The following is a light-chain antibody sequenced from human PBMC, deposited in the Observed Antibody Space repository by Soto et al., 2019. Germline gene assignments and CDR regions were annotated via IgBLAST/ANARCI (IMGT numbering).Light chain of an antibody. J-gene: IGKJ3*01. Sequence: EMGLTQSPGTLSLSRGERATLSCSASQDFGSSYLAWYQQKPGQAPRLLIYGASSMATGIPDRVSGSGSGTDFTLTISRLEHEDFAMYYCKQYGSSPFTFGSGTKVAI. CDR2: GAS. CDR3: KQYGSSPFT. V-gene: IGKV3-20*01. CDR1: QDFGSSY.